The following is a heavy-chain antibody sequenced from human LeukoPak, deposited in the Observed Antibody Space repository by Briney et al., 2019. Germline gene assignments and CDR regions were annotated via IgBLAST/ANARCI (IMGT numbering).Heavy chain of an antibody. J-gene: IGHJ4*02. CDR3: ARDLGGYSGYDVDY. CDR2: INSDGSST. V-gene: IGHV3-74*01. Sequence: GASLRLSCAPSGFSFSSYWMHSARQAPGKGLVWVSRINSDGSSTSYADSVKGRFTISRDNAKNTLYLQMNSLRAEGTAVYYCARDLGGYSGYDVDYWGQGTLVTVSS. CDR1: GFSFSSYW. D-gene: IGHD5-12*01.